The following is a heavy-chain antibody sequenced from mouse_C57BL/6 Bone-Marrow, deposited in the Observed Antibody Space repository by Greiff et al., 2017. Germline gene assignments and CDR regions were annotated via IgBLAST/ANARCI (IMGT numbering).Heavy chain of an antibody. CDR2: IYPGDGDT. CDR1: GYAFSSSW. D-gene: IGHD4-1*01. CDR3: AREKINWAMDY. J-gene: IGHJ4*01. Sequence: VQLQQSGPELVKPGASVKISCKASGYAFSSSWMNWVKQRPGKGLEWIGRIYPGDGDTNYNGKFKGKATLTADKSSSTAYMQLSSLTSEESAVYYCAREKINWAMDYWGQGTSVTVSS. V-gene: IGHV1-82*01.